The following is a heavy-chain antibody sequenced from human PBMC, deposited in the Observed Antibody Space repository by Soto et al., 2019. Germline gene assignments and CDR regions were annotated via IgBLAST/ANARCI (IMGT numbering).Heavy chain of an antibody. Sequence: SETLSLTCTVSGGSISSYYWSWIRQPPGKGLEWIGYIYYSGSTNYNPSLKSRVTISVDTSKNQFSLKLSSVTAADTAVYYCARGGRGFGFGGAWPGYWGQGTLVTVSS. D-gene: IGHD3-10*01. CDR3: ARGGRGFGFGGAWPGY. CDR1: GGSISSYY. J-gene: IGHJ4*02. V-gene: IGHV4-59*12. CDR2: IYYSGST.